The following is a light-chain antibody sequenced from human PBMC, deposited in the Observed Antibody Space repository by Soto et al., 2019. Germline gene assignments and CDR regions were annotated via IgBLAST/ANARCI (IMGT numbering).Light chain of an antibody. CDR1: QSVSSN. Sequence: EIVMTQSPGTLSLSPGDTATLSSRASQSVSSNLAWYQQKPGQAPRLLIYGASNRATGIPSRFSGSGSGTDFTLTISRLEPEDFAVYYCQQYGSSLITFGQGTRLEIK. CDR3: QQYGSSLIT. V-gene: IGKV3-20*01. CDR2: GAS. J-gene: IGKJ5*01.